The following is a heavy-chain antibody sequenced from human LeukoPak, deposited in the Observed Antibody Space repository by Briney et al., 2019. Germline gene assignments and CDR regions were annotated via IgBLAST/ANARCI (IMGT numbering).Heavy chain of an antibody. Sequence: PSETLSLTCTVSGGSISSYYWSWIRQPPGKGLEWIGYIYYSGSTNYNPSLKSRVTISVDTSKNQFSLKLSSVTAADTAVYYCARAPSVPAAMNDAFDIWGQGTMVTVSS. CDR2: IYYSGST. V-gene: IGHV4-59*01. CDR3: ARAPSVPAAMNDAFDI. CDR1: GGSISSYY. J-gene: IGHJ3*02. D-gene: IGHD2-2*01.